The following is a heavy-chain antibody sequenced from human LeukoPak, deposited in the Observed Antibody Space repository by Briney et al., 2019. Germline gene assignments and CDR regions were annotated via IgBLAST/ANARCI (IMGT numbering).Heavy chain of an antibody. D-gene: IGHD2-15*01. CDR3: ARDFGIGSGPAGFDY. CDR1: GGTFSSYA. Sequence: SVKVSCKASGGTFSSYAISWVRQAPGQGLEWMGGIIPIFGTANYAQKFQGRVTITADESTSTAYMELSSLRSEDTAVYYCARDFGIGSGPAGFDYWGQGTLVTVSS. V-gene: IGHV1-69*13. J-gene: IGHJ4*02. CDR2: IIPIFGTA.